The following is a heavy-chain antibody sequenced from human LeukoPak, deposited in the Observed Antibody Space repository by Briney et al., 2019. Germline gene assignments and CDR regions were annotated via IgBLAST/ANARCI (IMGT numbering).Heavy chain of an antibody. Sequence: GGSLRLSCSASGFTFSSYDMCWVRQAPGKGLEYVSAISINGGSTYYADSVKGRFTISRDNSKNTLYLQMSSLRVEDTAVYYCVNDGSGGYDHDYWGQGTLVTVSS. V-gene: IGHV3-64D*09. CDR3: VNDGSGGYDHDY. CDR1: GFTFSSYD. D-gene: IGHD5-12*01. CDR2: ISINGGST. J-gene: IGHJ4*02.